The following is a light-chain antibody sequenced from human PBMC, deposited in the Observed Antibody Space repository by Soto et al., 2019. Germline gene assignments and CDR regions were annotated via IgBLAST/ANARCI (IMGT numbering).Light chain of an antibody. CDR1: QGIDSS. V-gene: IGKV1-9*01. J-gene: IGKJ5*01. CDR2: AAS. CDR3: QQLHDYPIT. Sequence: ILFARSPCSLAASCVCRVRISCRASQGIDSSFAWYQQKPGKAPKLLIYAASSLQSGVPSRFSGSGSGTDFTLTISSLQPEDFATYYCQQLHDYPITFGQGTRLEIK.